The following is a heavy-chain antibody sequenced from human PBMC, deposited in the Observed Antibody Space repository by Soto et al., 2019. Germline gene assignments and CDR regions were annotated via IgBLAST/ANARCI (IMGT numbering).Heavy chain of an antibody. D-gene: IGHD3-10*01. V-gene: IGHV3-23*01. CDR2: IAETGSST. CDR3: AKPVYGSGSPYY. Sequence: HPGGSLRLSCATSGLNFNGYTMSWVRQALGQGLEWVSGIAETGSSTYYADSVKGRFTISRDNSENTLYLQMNNLRAEDTAIYYCAKPVYGSGSPYYWGQGTLVTVSS. CDR1: GLNFNGYT. J-gene: IGHJ4*02.